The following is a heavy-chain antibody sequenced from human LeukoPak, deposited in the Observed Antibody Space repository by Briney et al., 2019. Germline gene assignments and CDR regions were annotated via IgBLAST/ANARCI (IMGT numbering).Heavy chain of an antibody. Sequence: GGSLRLSCAASGFTFSSYAMSWVRQAPGKGLEWVSAISGSGGSTHYADSVKGRFTISRDNSKNTLYLQMNSLRAEDTAVYYCAKAAYYYDSSGQIPALYYYYGMDVWGQGTTVTVSS. CDR3: AKAAYYYDSSGQIPALYYYYGMDV. D-gene: IGHD3-22*01. J-gene: IGHJ6*02. CDR1: GFTFSSYA. V-gene: IGHV3-23*01. CDR2: ISGSGGST.